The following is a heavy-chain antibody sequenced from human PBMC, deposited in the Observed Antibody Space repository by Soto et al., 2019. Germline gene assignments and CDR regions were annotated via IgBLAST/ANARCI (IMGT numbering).Heavy chain of an antibody. CDR2: IYYSGST. V-gene: IGHV4-59*08. Sequence: SETLSLTCTVSGGSISSYYGGWFRQPPGKGLEWIGYIYYSGSTTYHPSLKSRVTISVDTSKNQFSLNLTSVTAADTAVYYCGSLGGYYQAFAQGAQGPLVPVSS. CDR3: GSLGGYYQAFAQ. D-gene: IGHD3-22*01. J-gene: IGHJ4*02. CDR1: GGSISSYY.